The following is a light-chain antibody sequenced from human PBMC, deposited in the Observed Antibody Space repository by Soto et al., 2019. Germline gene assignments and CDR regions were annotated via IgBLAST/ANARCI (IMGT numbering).Light chain of an antibody. CDR2: GNS. J-gene: IGLJ7*01. Sequence: QAVVTQPPSVSGAPGQRVTISCTGSSSNIGASSDVHWYQQLPGTAPKLLIYGNSNRPSGVPDRFSGSKSGTSASLAITGLQAEDEADYYCQSYDSSLSGGVFGGGTQLTVL. CDR3: QSYDSSLSGGV. V-gene: IGLV1-40*01. CDR1: SSNIGASSD.